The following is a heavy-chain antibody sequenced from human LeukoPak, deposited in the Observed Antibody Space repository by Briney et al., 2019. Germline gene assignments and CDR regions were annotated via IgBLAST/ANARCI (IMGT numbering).Heavy chain of an antibody. J-gene: IGHJ4*02. CDR3: ARDENWGSTHF. CDR1: GFTFSSYA. CDR2: ISYDGSNK. Sequence: GGSLRLSCAASGFTFSSYAMHWVRQAPGKGLEWVAVISYDGSNKYYADSVKGRFTISRDNSKNTLYLQMNSLRAEDTAVYYCARDENWGSTHFWGQGTLVTVSS. V-gene: IGHV3-30-3*01. D-gene: IGHD7-27*01.